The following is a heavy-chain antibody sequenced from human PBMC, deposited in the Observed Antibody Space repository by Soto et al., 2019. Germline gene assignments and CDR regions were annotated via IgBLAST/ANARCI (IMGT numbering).Heavy chain of an antibody. CDR3: ARHNYGSGSTYFDY. CDR1: GGSFSGYY. CDR2: INHSGST. Sequence: SETLSLTCAVYGGSFSGYYWSWIRQPPGKGLEWIGEINHSGSTNYNPSLKSRVTISVDTSKNQFSLKLNSMTAADTAVYYCARHNYGSGSTYFDYWGQGTLVPVSS. D-gene: IGHD3-10*01. V-gene: IGHV4-34*01. J-gene: IGHJ4*02.